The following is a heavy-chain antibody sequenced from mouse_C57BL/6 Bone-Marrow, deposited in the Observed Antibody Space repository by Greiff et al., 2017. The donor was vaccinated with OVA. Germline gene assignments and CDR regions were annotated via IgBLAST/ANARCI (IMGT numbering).Heavy chain of an antibody. V-gene: IGHV1-4*01. CDR2: INPSSGYT. CDR1: GYTFTSYT. J-gene: IGHJ4*01. CDR3: ARKTMDY. Sequence: VQLQESGAELARPGASVKMSCKASGYTFTSYTMHWVKQRPGPGLEWIGYINPSSGYTKYNQKFKDKATLTADKSSSTAYMQLSSLTSGDSAVYYCARKTMDYWGQGTSVTVSS.